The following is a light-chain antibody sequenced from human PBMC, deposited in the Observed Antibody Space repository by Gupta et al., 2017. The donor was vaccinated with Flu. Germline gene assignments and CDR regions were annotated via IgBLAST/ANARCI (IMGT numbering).Light chain of an antibody. CDR3: QKNGNAPRT. V-gene: IGKV1-27*01. CDR1: QNISTF. CDR2: AAS. Sequence: QNISTFLAWYQQKPGNAPKLLIFAASTLHSGVPSRFSGSGSGTDFTLTINSLQPEDVATYYCQKNGNAPRTFGQGTKVEI. J-gene: IGKJ1*01.